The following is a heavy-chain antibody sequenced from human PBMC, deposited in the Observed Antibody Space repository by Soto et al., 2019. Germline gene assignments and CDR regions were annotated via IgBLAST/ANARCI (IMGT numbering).Heavy chain of an antibody. V-gene: IGHV1-46*01. Sequence: ASVKVSCKASAYTLTSYYMHWVRQAPGQGLEWMGIINPSGGSTSYAHKFQGRVTMTTDTSTSTVYMELSSLRSDDTAVYYCARGVCGGGSCYGPASCYYYYAFDAWGQGTTVTVSS. D-gene: IGHD2-15*01. CDR3: ARGVCGGGSCYGPASCYYYYAFDA. J-gene: IGHJ6*02. CDR2: INPSGGST. CDR1: AYTLTSYY.